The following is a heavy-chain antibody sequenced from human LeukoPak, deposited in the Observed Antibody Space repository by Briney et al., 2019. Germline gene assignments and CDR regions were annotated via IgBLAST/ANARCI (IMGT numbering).Heavy chain of an antibody. CDR1: GGSISSSSYY. Sequence: PSETLSLTCTVSGGSISSSSYYWGWIRQPPGKGLEWIGSIYYSGNTYYNPSLKSRVTISVDTSKNQFSLKLSSVTAADTAVYYCARHRLLQFLAREDAFDYWGQGTLVTVSS. D-gene: IGHD3-3*01. CDR3: ARHRLLQFLAREDAFDY. V-gene: IGHV4-39*01. CDR2: IYYSGNT. J-gene: IGHJ4*02.